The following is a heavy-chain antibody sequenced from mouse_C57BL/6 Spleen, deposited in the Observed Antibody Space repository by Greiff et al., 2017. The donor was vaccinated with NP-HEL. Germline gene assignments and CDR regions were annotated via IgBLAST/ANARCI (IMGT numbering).Heavy chain of an antibody. CDR1: GFSLTSYG. V-gene: IGHV2-5*01. J-gene: IGHJ1*03. D-gene: IGHD1-1*01. Sequence: QVQLKQSGPGLVQPSQSLSITCTVSGFSLTSYGVHWVRQSPGKGLEWLGVIWRGGSTDYNAAFMSRLSITKDNSKSQVFFKMNSLQADDTAIYDCAKYYGSSHWYFDVWGIGTTVTVSS. CDR3: AKYYGSSHWYFDV. CDR2: IWRGGST.